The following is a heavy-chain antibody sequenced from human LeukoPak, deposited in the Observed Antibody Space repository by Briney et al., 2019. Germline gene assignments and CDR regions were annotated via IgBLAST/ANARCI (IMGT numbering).Heavy chain of an antibody. V-gene: IGHV1-69*13. CDR2: IIPIFGTA. CDR3: ARDDTPHLYYYDSSGYYSFDY. J-gene: IGHJ4*02. CDR1: GGTFSSYA. Sequence: SVKVSCKASGGTFSSYAISWVRQAPGQGLEWMGGIIPIFGTANYARKFQGRVTITADESTSTAYMELSSLRSEDTAVYYCARDDTPHLYYYDSSGYYSFDYWGQGTLVTVSS. D-gene: IGHD3-22*01.